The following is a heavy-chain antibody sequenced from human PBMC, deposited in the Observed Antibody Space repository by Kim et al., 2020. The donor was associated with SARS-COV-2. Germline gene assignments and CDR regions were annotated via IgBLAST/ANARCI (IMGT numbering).Heavy chain of an antibody. J-gene: IGHJ5*02. CDR2: IFSSGST. CDR1: GDSSSTYS. CDR3: TRAPSGSYPLDP. Sequence: SETLSLTCTVSGDSSSTYSWSWVRQPAGKGLEWIGRIFSSGSTKYNPSLKSLVTMSVDTSKNQFSLKLTSVTAADTAVYYFTRAPSGSYPLDPGGQGTPV. D-gene: IGHD1-26*01. V-gene: IGHV4-4*07.